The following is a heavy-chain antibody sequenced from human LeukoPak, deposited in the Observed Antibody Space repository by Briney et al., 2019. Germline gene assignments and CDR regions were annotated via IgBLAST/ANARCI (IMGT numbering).Heavy chain of an antibody. CDR3: ARERKGYSYGTAFDY. V-gene: IGHV3-11*01. CDR1: GFTFGDYA. CDR2: ISSSGSTI. Sequence: GGSLRLSCTASGFTFGDYAMSWFRQAPGKGLEWVSYISSSGSTIYYADSVKGRFTISRDNAKNSLYLQMNSLRAEDTAVYYCARERKGYSYGTAFDYWGQGTLVTVSS. J-gene: IGHJ4*02. D-gene: IGHD5-18*01.